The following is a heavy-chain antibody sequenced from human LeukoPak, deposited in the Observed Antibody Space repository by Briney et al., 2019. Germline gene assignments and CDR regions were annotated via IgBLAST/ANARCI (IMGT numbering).Heavy chain of an antibody. D-gene: IGHD2-2*02. V-gene: IGHV4-34*01. CDR2: INHSGST. CDR1: GGSFSGYY. J-gene: IGHJ5*02. CDR3: ARGGYCSSTSCYTFHWFDP. Sequence: SETLSLTCAVYGGSFSGYYWSWIRQPPGKGLEWIGEINHSGSTNYNPSLKSRVTISVDTSKNQFSLKLSSVTAADTAVYYCARGGYCSSTSCYTFHWFDPWGQGTLVTVSS.